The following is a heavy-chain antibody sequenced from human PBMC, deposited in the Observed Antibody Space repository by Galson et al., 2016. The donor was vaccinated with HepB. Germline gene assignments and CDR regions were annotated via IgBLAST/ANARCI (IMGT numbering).Heavy chain of an antibody. Sequence: TLSLTCTVSGGSITGDPYFWTWIRQQPGEGLEWIGFIHFRGRTDYNPSLKSRSTISIDTSKKQLSLKLTSVTAANTADYYCARLTTVVARLDWGQGTLVTVSS. D-gene: IGHD2-15*01. CDR2: IHFRGRT. CDR1: GGSITGDPYF. CDR3: ARLTTVVARLD. V-gene: IGHV4-31*03. J-gene: IGHJ1*01.